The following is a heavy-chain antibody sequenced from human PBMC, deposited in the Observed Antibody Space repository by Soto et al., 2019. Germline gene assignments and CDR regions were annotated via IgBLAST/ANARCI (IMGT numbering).Heavy chain of an antibody. D-gene: IGHD1-1*01. Sequence: GESLKISCKGSGYSFTSYWISWVRQMPGKGLEWMGMIDPSDSYTNYSPSFQGHVTISADKSISTAYLQWSSLKASDTAMYYCARQAVHYYYYGMDVWGQGTTVTVSS. CDR3: ARQAVHYYYYGMDV. V-gene: IGHV5-10-1*01. CDR1: GYSFTSYW. CDR2: IDPSDSYT. J-gene: IGHJ6*02.